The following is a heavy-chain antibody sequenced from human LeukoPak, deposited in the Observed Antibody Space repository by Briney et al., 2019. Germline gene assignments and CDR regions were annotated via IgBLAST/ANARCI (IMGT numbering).Heavy chain of an antibody. V-gene: IGHV3-74*01. CDR2: INIDERIT. CDR1: GFSFSTQR. D-gene: IGHD6-19*01. J-gene: IGHJ1*01. CDR3: ARGGSYSSGPFFQH. Sequence: PGGSLRLSCAASGFSFSTQRMHWVRQAPGKGLVWVSYINIDERITGYADSVKGRFTISRDNSKNTLYLQMNSLRAEDTAVYYCARGGSYSSGPFFQHWGQGTLVTVSS.